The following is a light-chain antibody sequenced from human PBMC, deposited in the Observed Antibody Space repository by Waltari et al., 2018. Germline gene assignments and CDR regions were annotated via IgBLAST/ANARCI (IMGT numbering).Light chain of an antibody. V-gene: IGKV3-11*01. CDR2: DAS. J-gene: IGKJ4*01. CDR1: QRVGTY. Sequence: EIVLTQSPAILSFSPGERATLSCRASQRVGTYLAWYQQRPGQSARLLIYDASYRATGIPARFSDSGSETDITLTISNLQPEDFAVYYCQQRRNWPLTLGGGTRVQ. CDR3: QQRRNWPLT.